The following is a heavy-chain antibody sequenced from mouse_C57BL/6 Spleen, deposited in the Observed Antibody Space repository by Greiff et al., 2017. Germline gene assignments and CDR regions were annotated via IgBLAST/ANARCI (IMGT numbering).Heavy chain of an antibody. CDR3: ARLPLGVYYFDY. CDR2: ISRGSSTI. J-gene: IGHJ2*01. V-gene: IGHV5-17*01. CDR1: GFTFSDYG. Sequence: EVQGVESGGGLVKPGGSLKLSCAASGFTFSDYGMHWVRQAPEQGLEWVAYISRGSSTIYYADTVKGRFTISRDNAKPPLFLQMTSLRSEDTAMYYCARLPLGVYYFDYWGQGTTLTVSS. D-gene: IGHD3-3*01.